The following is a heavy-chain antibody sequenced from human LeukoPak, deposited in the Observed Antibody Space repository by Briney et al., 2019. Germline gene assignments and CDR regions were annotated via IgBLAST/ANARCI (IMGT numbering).Heavy chain of an antibody. CDR3: ARGGQGDGYSADEAFDM. D-gene: IGHD5-24*01. Sequence: SQTLSLTCAISGDSVSSNSTACNWIRQSPSRGLEWLGRTYYRSKWYNDYAVPVKSRITINPDTSKNQFSLQLNSVTPEDTAVYYCARGGQGDGYSADEAFDMWGQGTMVTVSS. CDR1: GDSVSSNSTA. V-gene: IGHV6-1*01. CDR2: TYYRSKWYN. J-gene: IGHJ3*02.